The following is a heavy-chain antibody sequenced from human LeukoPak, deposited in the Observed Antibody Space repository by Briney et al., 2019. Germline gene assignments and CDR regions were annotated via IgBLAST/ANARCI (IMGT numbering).Heavy chain of an antibody. CDR3: ARENSGYDFSYFDY. V-gene: IGHV3-48*01. Sequence: PGGSLRLSCAASGFTFSSYSMNWVRQAPGKGLEWVSYISSSSSTIYYADSVKGRFTISRDNAKNSLYLQMNSLRAEDTAVYYCARENSGYDFSYFDYWGQGTLVTVSS. CDR1: GFTFSSYS. CDR2: ISSSSSTI. D-gene: IGHD5-12*01. J-gene: IGHJ4*02.